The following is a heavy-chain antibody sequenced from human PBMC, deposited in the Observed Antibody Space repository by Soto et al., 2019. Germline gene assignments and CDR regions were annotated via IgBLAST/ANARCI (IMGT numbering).Heavy chain of an antibody. CDR1: GFNFSSYS. J-gene: IGHJ3*02. D-gene: IGHD1-26*01. CDR3: ARSLERWELLRHEAFDI. Sequence: GGSLRLSCAASGFNFSSYSMNWVRQAPGKGLEWVSSISSSSSYIYYADSVKGRFTISRDNAKNSLYLQMNRRRAEDTAVYYCARSLERWELLRHEAFDIWGQGTMVTVSS. V-gene: IGHV3-21*01. CDR2: ISSSSSYI.